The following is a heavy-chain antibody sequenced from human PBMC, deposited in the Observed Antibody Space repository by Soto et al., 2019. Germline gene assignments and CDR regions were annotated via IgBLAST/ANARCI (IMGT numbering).Heavy chain of an antibody. CDR1: GFSLSTSGVG. J-gene: IGHJ6*02. V-gene: IGHV2-5*01. Sequence: SGPTLVNPTQTLTLTCTFSGFSLSTSGVGVGWIRQPPGKALEWLALIYWNDDKRYSPSLKSRLTITKATSKNKVVLTMTNMDPVSTATSYCAHTQVISSWQQLVSENYYYDGMDVWGQGTTVTVSS. CDR3: AHTQVISSWQQLVSENYYYDGMDV. CDR2: IYWNDDK. D-gene: IGHD6-13*01.